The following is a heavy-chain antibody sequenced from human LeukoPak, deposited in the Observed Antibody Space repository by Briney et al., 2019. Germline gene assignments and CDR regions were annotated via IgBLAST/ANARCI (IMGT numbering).Heavy chain of an antibody. CDR1: GDSISSFY. Sequence: SETLSLTCTVSGDSISSFYWSWIRQPAGKGLEWIGRIYSSGSTNYNPSLESRVTMSVDTSKNQFSLKLSSVTAADTAVYYCARSEYSYGADAFDIWGQGTMVTVSS. CDR3: ARSEYSYGADAFDI. CDR2: IYSSGST. V-gene: IGHV4-4*07. J-gene: IGHJ3*02. D-gene: IGHD5-18*01.